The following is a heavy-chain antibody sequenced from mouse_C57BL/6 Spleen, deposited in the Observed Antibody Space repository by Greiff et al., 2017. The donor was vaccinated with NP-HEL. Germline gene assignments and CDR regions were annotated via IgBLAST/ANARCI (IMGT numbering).Heavy chain of an antibody. J-gene: IGHJ4*01. CDR1: GFTFSSYG. D-gene: IGHD1-1*01. Sequence: EVKLVESGGDLVKPGGSLKLSCAASGFTFSSYGMSWVRQTPDKRLEWVATISSGGSYTYYPDSVKGRFTISRDNAKNTLYLQMSSRKSEDTAMYYCARHSSSYRYYAMDFWGQGTSVTVSS. CDR3: ARHSSSYRYYAMDF. CDR2: ISSGGSYT. V-gene: IGHV5-6*01.